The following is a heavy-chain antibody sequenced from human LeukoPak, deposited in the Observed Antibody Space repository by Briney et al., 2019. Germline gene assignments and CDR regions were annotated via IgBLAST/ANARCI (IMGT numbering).Heavy chain of an antibody. CDR3: ARDSTRGGYDFGY. Sequence: GGSLRLSCAATGFTFMSYGMNWVRQAPGKGLEWVAFVSYDGSYKYYVDSVKGRFTISRDNSKDTLYLQMNSLRPEDTAVYYCARDSTRGGYDFGYWGQGTLVTVSS. V-gene: IGHV3-30*19. D-gene: IGHD5-12*01. CDR1: GFTFMSYG. CDR2: VSYDGSYK. J-gene: IGHJ4*02.